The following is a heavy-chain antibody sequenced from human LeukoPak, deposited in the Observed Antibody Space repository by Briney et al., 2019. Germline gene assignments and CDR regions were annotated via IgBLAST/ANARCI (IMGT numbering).Heavy chain of an antibody. CDR3: AKALRGNALDY. D-gene: IGHD1-1*01. J-gene: IGHJ4*02. CDR2: IKQDGSEK. V-gene: IGHV3-7*03. CDR1: GFTFSSYW. Sequence: GGSLRLSCAASGFTFSSYWMSWVRQAPGKGLEWVANIKQDGSEKYYVDSVKGRFTISRDNAKNSLYLQMNSLRAEDTAVYYCAKALRGNALDYWGQGTLVTVSS.